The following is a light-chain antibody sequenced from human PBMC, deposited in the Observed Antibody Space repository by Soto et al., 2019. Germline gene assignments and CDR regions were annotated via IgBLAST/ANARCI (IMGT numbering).Light chain of an antibody. CDR3: QQYNSYSHT. Sequence: DIRMTQSPSTLSASVGDRVTITCRASQSISSWLAWYQQKPWKAPKLLIYDASSLESGVPSRFSGSGSGTEFTLTISSLQPDDFATYYCQQYNSYSHTFGQGTKLEIK. V-gene: IGKV1-5*01. CDR2: DAS. J-gene: IGKJ2*01. CDR1: QSISSW.